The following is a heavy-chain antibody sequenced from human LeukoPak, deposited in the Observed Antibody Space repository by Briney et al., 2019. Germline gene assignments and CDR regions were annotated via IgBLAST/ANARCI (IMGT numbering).Heavy chain of an antibody. V-gene: IGHV3-33*01. CDR2: IWYDGSNK. J-gene: IGHJ4*02. CDR1: GFTFSSYG. CDR3: ARGYHDSSGYSSPDY. Sequence: PGGSLRLSCAASGFTFSSYGMHWVRQAPGKGLEWVAVIWYDGSNKYYADSVKGRFTISRDNSKNTLYLQMNSLRAEDTAVYYCARGYHDSSGYSSPDYWGQGTLVTVSS. D-gene: IGHD3-22*01.